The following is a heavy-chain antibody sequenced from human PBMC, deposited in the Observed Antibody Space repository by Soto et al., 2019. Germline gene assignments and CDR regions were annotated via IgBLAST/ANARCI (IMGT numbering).Heavy chain of an antibody. D-gene: IGHD6-13*01. CDR3: ARDRKYSSKYYYYGMDV. V-gene: IGHV1-69*01. CDR1: GGTFSSYA. Sequence: QVQLVQSGAEVKKPGSSVKVSCKASGGTFSSYAISWVRQAPGQGLEWMGGIIPIFGTANYAQKFQGRVTITADESTSTAYMELSSVRSEDTAVYYCARDRKYSSKYYYYGMDVWGQGTTVTVSS. J-gene: IGHJ6*02. CDR2: IIPIFGTA.